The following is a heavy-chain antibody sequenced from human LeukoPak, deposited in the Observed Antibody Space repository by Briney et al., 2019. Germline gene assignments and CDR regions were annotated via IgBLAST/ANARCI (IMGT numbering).Heavy chain of an antibody. CDR1: GYSFTSYW. J-gene: IGHJ3*02. CDR3: ARQSSIAARQGAFDI. V-gene: IGHV5-51*01. D-gene: IGHD6-6*01. Sequence: GESLKISCKGSGYSFTSYWIGWVRQMPGKGLEWMGTIYPGDSDTRYSPSFQGQVTISADKSISTAYLQWSSLKASDTAMYYCARQSSIAARQGAFDIWGQGTMVTVSS. CDR2: IYPGDSDT.